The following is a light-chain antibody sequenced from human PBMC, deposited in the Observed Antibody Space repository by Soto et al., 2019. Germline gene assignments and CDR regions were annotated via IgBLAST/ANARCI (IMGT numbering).Light chain of an antibody. J-gene: IGLJ2*01. CDR3: SSYTSSSTLVV. CDR1: SSDVGGYNY. CDR2: DVS. Sequence: QSALTQPASVSGSPGQSITISCTGTSSDVGGYNYVSWYQQHPGKAHKLMINDVSDRPSGVSNRFSGSKSGNTASLTISGLQAEDEADYYCSSYTSSSTLVVFGGGTKVTVL. V-gene: IGLV2-14*01.